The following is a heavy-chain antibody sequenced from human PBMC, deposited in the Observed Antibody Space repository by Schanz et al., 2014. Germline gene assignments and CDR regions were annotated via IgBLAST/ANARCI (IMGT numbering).Heavy chain of an antibody. CDR2: TNGDGTNA. V-gene: IGHV3-74*01. CDR1: GFTLSSYW. D-gene: IGHD3-10*01. J-gene: IGHJ6*02. Sequence: EVKLVESGGGAVRPGGSLRPSCAASGFTLSSYWMHWVRQVPGKGLEWVSCTNGDGTNAKYADSVKGRFTISRDNAKKTLSLQMISLRAEDTAVYYCARDFDDRRGYGSGYCLGDCMDVWGQGTTVTVSS. CDR3: ARDFDDRRGYGSGYCLGDCMDV.